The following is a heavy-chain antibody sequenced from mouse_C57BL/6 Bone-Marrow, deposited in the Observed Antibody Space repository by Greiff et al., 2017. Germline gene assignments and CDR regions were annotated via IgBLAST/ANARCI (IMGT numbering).Heavy chain of an antibody. V-gene: IGHV5-15*01. CDR2: ISNLAYSI. Sequence: EVKLVESGGGLVQPGGSLKLSCAASGFTFSDYGMAWVRQAPRKGPEWVAFISNLAYSIYSADTVTGRFTISVENATNTLYLQMSSLRSEDTAMYYCARSSVGSPFSFDYWGQGTTLTVSS. CDR3: ARSSVGSPFSFDY. J-gene: IGHJ2*01. CDR1: GFTFSDYG. D-gene: IGHD6-1*01.